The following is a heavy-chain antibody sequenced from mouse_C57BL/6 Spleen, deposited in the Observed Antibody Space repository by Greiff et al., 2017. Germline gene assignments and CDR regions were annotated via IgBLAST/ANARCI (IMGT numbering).Heavy chain of an antibody. J-gene: IGHJ1*03. CDR1: GFNFKNTY. V-gene: IGHV14-3*01. CDR2: IDPANGNT. Sequence: EVMLVESVAELVRPGASVKLSCTASGFNFKNTYMHWVKQRPEQGLEWIGRIDPANGNTKYAPKFQGKATITADTSSNTAYLQLSSLTSEDTAIYYCANYCGSGYWYFDVWGTGTTVTVSS. D-gene: IGHD1-1*01. CDR3: ANYCGSGYWYFDV.